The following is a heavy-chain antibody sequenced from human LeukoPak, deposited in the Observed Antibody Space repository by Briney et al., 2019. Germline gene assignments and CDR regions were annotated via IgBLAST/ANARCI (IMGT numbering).Heavy chain of an antibody. V-gene: IGHV4-59*01. Sequence: SETLSLTCTVSGGSISSYHWSWIRQPPGKGLEWIGHIYYTGSTNYNPSLKSRVTISLDTSKNQFSLKLSSVTAADTAVYYCTRSLGVVIHGGMDVWGQGTTVTVSS. J-gene: IGHJ6*02. CDR3: TRSLGVVIHGGMDV. D-gene: IGHD3-3*01. CDR1: GGSISSYH. CDR2: IYYTGST.